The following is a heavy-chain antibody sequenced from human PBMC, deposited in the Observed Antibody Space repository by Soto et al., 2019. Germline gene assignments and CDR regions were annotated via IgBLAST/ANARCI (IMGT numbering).Heavy chain of an antibody. V-gene: IGHV1-8*01. J-gene: IGHJ4*02. Sequence: ASVKVSCKASGYTFSNYEINWVRQASGQGLEWVGRMNPNDGNTGYAQNFQGRVSMTRNTSINTAYMELSSLRSDDTAVYYCARGPRESGEWLLFDYWGQGALVTVSS. CDR1: GYTFSNYE. CDR2: MNPNDGNT. D-gene: IGHD3-3*01. CDR3: ARGPRESGEWLLFDY.